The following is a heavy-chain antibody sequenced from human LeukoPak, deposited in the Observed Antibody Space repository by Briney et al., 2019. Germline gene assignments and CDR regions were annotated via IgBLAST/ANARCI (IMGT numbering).Heavy chain of an antibody. V-gene: IGHV3-7*03. J-gene: IGHJ4*02. D-gene: IGHD6-13*01. Sequence: GGSLRLSCAASGFTFSDYWMTWVRQTPGKGLECVANINQYGGEISYVDSVKGRFTISRDNAKNSLSLQMSSLRVEDTAVYYCVKGPLITAAGTYWGQGTLVTVSP. CDR2: INQYGGEI. CDR3: VKGPLITAAGTY. CDR1: GFTFSDYW.